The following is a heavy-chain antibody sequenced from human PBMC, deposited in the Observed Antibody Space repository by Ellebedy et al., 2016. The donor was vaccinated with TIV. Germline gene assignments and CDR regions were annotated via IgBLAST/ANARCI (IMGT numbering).Heavy chain of an antibody. CDR3: ATVPGYFGESLQAY. Sequence: GGSLRLXXAASGFSFSNFGIQWARQAPGKGLEWVALISHNGGTKYYGDSVKGRFTIARDNSKNTVQLQMNSLRSEDTAVYYCATVPGYFGESLQAYWGQGTLVTVSS. D-gene: IGHD3-10*01. CDR2: ISHNGGTK. J-gene: IGHJ4*02. V-gene: IGHV3-30*03. CDR1: GFSFSNFG.